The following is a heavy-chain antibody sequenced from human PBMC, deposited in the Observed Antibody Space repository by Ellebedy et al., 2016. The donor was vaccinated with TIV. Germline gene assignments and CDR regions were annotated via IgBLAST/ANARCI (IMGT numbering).Heavy chain of an antibody. V-gene: IGHV3-23*01. CDR3: ARSQDGARDYYYYMDV. CDR1: GFSFSSYA. J-gene: IGHJ6*03. CDR2: ISGSGGSI. D-gene: IGHD5-24*01. Sequence: GGSLRLSXAASGFSFSSYAMSWVRQAPGKGLEWVSAISGSGGSIYYADSVKGRFTISRDNAKNSLYLQMNSLRAEDTAVYYCARSQDGARDYYYYMDVWGKGTTVTVSS.